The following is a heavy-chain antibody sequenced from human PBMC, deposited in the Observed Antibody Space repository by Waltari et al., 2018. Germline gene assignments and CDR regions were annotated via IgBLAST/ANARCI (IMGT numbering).Heavy chain of an antibody. D-gene: IGHD3-3*01. CDR2: INHSGST. CDR3: ASLDFWSGYFPLDY. Sequence: QLQLQESGPGLLKPSETLSLTCAVYGGSFSGYYWSWIRQPPGKGLEWIGEINHSGSTNYNPSLKSRVTISVDTSKNQFSLKLSSVTAADTAVYYCASLDFWSGYFPLDYWGQGTLVTVSS. CDR1: GGSFSGYY. J-gene: IGHJ4*02. V-gene: IGHV4-34*01.